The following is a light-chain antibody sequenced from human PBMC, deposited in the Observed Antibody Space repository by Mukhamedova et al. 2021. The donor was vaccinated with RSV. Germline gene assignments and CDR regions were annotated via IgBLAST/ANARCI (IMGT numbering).Light chain of an antibody. CDR2: GN. Sequence: GNSKNVGDYAVAWYQQVSHGAPKTVMLGNPLPSGIPARFSASKSGTTASLPISGLQPEAEAVYFCSTWTFNLSARVFAGGTRLTVL. V-gene: IGLV1-36*01. CDR1: SKNVGDYA. CDR3: STWTFNLSARV. J-gene: IGLJ3*02.